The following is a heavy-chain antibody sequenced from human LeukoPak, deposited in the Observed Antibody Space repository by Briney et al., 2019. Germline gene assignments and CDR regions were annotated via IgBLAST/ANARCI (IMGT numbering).Heavy chain of an antibody. CDR1: GFTFYSYA. D-gene: IGHD3-10*01. CDR3: AKDGMSMVQGAPLDY. Sequence: PGGSLRLSCAASGFTFYSYAMSWVRQVPGKGLEWVSAITGNGGNTYHADSVKGRFTISRDNSKNTLYLQMNSLRAEDTAVYYCAKDGMSMVQGAPLDYWGQGTLVTVSS. J-gene: IGHJ4*02. V-gene: IGHV3-23*01. CDR2: ITGNGGNT.